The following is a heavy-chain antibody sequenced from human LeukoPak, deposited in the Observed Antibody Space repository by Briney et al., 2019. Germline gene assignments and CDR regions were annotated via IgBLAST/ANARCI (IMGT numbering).Heavy chain of an antibody. J-gene: IGHJ4*02. Sequence: GGSLRLSCAASGFTFSSYDMSWVRQAPGKGLEWVSAISGSGGSTYYADSVKGRFTISRDNSKNTLYLQMNSLRAEDTAVYYCAKAIDYGDGNYFYYWGQGTLVTVSS. CDR1: GFTFSSYD. CDR2: ISGSGGST. CDR3: AKAIDYGDGNYFYY. V-gene: IGHV3-23*01. D-gene: IGHD4-17*01.